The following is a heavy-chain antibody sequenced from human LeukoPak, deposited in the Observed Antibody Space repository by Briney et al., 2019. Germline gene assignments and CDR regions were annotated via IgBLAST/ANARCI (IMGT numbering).Heavy chain of an antibody. Sequence: SETLSLTCTVSGGSISSGSYYWSWIRQPAGKGLEWIGRIYTSGSTNYNPSLKIRVTISVDTSKNQFSLKLSSVTAADTAVYYCATGSSWYVDYWGQGTLVTVSS. CDR3: ATGSSWYVDY. CDR1: GGSISSGSYY. CDR2: IYTSGST. V-gene: IGHV4-61*02. D-gene: IGHD6-13*01. J-gene: IGHJ4*02.